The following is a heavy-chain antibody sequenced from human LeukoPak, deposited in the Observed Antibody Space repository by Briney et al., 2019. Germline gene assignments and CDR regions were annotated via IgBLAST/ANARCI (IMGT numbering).Heavy chain of an antibody. V-gene: IGHV4-34*01. J-gene: IGHJ5*02. CDR3: AGLGGGNSGNWFDP. D-gene: IGHD4-23*01. CDR1: GGSFSGYY. CDR2: INHSGST. Sequence: SETLSLTCAVYGGSFSGYYWSWIRQPPGKGLEWIGEINHSGSTNYNPSLKSRVTISVDTSKNQFSLKLSSMTAADTAVYYCAGLGGGNSGNWFDPWGRGTLVTVSS.